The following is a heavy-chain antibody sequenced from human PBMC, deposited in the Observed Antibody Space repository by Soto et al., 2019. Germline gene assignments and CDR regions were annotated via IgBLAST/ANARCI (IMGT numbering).Heavy chain of an antibody. CDR3: ARGLRYFDWLSIGWFDP. D-gene: IGHD3-9*01. Sequence: PSETLSLTCTVSGGSISSYYWSWIRQPAGKGLEWIGRIYTSGSTNYNPSLKSRVTMSVDTSKNQFCLKLSSVTAADTAVYCCARGLRYFDWLSIGWFDPWGQGTLVTVS. J-gene: IGHJ5*02. V-gene: IGHV4-4*07. CDR1: GGSISSYY. CDR2: IYTSGST.